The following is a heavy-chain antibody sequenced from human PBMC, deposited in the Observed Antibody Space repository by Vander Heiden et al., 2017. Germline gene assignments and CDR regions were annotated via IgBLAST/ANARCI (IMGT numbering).Heavy chain of an antibody. Sequence: QVQLVQSGAEVKKPGASVKVSCKASGYTFTGYYIHWVRQAPGQGLEWMGWINPNSGGTNDAQKFQGRVTMTRDTSISTAYMELSRLRSDDTAVYYCARGGDIVVVPAAIDRLDWFDPWGQGTLVTVSS. CDR2: INPNSGGT. CDR1: GYTFTGYY. J-gene: IGHJ5*02. D-gene: IGHD2-2*01. V-gene: IGHV1-2*02. CDR3: ARGGDIVVVPAAIDRLDWFDP.